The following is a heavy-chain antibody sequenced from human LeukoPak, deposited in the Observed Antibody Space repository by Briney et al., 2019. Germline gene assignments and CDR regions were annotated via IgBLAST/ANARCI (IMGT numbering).Heavy chain of an antibody. CDR1: GFTFNYYL. CDR3: ARVRKLRTRGVMDPLDY. V-gene: IGHV3-7*01. Sequence: GGSLRLSCAASGFTFNYYLLTWVRQAPGKGLEWVANIQQDGSEKFYVGSVKGRFIISRDNAKNSLYLQMNSLRAEDTAVYYCARVRKLRTRGVMDPLDYWGQGTLVTVSS. J-gene: IGHJ4*02. CDR2: IQQDGSEK. D-gene: IGHD3-10*01.